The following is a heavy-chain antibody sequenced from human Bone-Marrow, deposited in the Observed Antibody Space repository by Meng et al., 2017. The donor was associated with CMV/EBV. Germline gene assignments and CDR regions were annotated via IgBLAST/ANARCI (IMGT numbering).Heavy chain of an antibody. CDR2: IYYSGST. CDR1: GGSISSYY. CDR3: ARMYNWNDVGYYGMDV. Sequence: SETLSLTCTVSGGSISSYYWSWIRQPPGKGLEWIGYIYYSGSTNYNPSLKSRVTISVDMPKNQFSLKLSSVTAADTAVYYCARMYNWNDVGYYGMDVWGQGTTVTVSS. J-gene: IGHJ6*02. D-gene: IGHD1-1*01. V-gene: IGHV4-59*01.